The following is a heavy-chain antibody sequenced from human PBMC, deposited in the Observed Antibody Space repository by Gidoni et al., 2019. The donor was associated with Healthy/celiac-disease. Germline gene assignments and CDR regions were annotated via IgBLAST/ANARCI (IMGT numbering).Heavy chain of an antibody. J-gene: IGHJ4*02. Sequence: QVQLVQSGAEVKKPGASVKVSCKASGYTFTGYYMHWVRQAPGQGLEWMGWINPNSGGTNYAQKFQGRVTMTRDTSISTAYMELSRLRSDDTAVYYCARDRADYDSSGYYFDYWGQGTLVTVSS. CDR1: GYTFTGYY. CDR3: ARDRADYDSSGYYFDY. V-gene: IGHV1-2*02. D-gene: IGHD3-22*01. CDR2: INPNSGGT.